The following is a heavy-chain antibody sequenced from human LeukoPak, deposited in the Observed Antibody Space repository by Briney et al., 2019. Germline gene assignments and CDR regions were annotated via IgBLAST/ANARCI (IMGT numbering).Heavy chain of an antibody. V-gene: IGHV3-15*01. CDR2: IRRKSDGGTT. CDR3: ATDLLDY. J-gene: IGHJ4*02. CDR1: GSTFTNAW. Sequence: GGSLRLSCAASGSTFTNAWMSWVRQAPGKGMEWVGRIRRKSDGGTTDYAAPAKGRFTISRDDSKTTVYLQMNSLKTEDTAVYYCATDLLDYWGQGTLVTVSS.